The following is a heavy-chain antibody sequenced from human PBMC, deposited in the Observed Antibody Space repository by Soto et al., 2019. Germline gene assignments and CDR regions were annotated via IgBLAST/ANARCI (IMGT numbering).Heavy chain of an antibody. CDR3: ARAVRSGSYPYYYYGMDV. V-gene: IGHV3-74*01. Sequence: EVQVVESGGGLVQLGGSLRLSCAASGFTFSNYWIHWVRQAPGKGLVWVSRINSDGTSTSYADSVKGRFTISRDNAKNTLYLQMNSLRVEDTAVYYCARAVRSGSYPYYYYGMDVWGQGTTVTVSS. D-gene: IGHD3-10*01. J-gene: IGHJ6*02. CDR1: GFTFSNYW. CDR2: INSDGTST.